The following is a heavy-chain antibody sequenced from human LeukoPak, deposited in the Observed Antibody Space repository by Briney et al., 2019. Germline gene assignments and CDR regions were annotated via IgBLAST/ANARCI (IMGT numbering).Heavy chain of an antibody. Sequence: HGESLKISCKGSGYRFTSYWISWVRQMPGKGLEWLGRIDPSDSYTNYSPSFQGHVTISADKSISTAYLQWSSLKASDTAMYYCARQYSGYDSWFDPWGQRTLVTVSS. V-gene: IGHV5-10-1*01. CDR3: ARQYSGYDSWFDP. J-gene: IGHJ5*02. CDR1: GYRFTSYW. D-gene: IGHD5-12*01. CDR2: IDPSDSYT.